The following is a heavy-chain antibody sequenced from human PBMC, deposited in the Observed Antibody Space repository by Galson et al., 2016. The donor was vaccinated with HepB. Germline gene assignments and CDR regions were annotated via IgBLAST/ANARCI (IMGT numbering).Heavy chain of an antibody. D-gene: IGHD1-26*01. J-gene: IGHJ4*02. Sequence: LSLTCTISGASVNNDRLYWSWIRQPPGKGLEWIGFYHYSGNTNYNASLKSRVTISFDTSKYQFSLKLRSVTAADTAVYYCAKDNSGSYIDYWGQGILVTVSS. CDR3: AKDNSGSYIDY. CDR1: GASVNNDRLY. CDR2: YHYSGNT. V-gene: IGHV4-61*01.